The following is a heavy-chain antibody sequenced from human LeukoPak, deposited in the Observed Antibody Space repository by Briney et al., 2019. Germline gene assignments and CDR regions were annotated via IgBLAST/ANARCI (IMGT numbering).Heavy chain of an antibody. V-gene: IGHV3-23*01. D-gene: IGHD5-12*01. Sequence: GGSLRLSCAASGFTFSSYNMNWVRQAPGKGLEWVSGIGATGVSTFYGDSVKGRFTMSRDNSKNTLYLRMDSLRAEDTAVYYCAKDQGGYSAYGHLDYWGQGTLVTVSS. CDR2: IGATGVST. CDR3: AKDQGGYSAYGHLDY. CDR1: GFTFSSYN. J-gene: IGHJ4*02.